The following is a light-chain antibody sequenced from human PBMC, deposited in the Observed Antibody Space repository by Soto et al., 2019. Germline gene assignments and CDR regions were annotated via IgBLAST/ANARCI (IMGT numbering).Light chain of an antibody. J-gene: IGLJ1*01. CDR1: SSDVGGYDY. CDR3: CSYVGATTYV. Sequence: QSALTQPASVSGSPGQSITISCTGTSSDVGGYDYVSWYQLHPGKAPKLMVFEVSNRPSGVSYRFSGSKSGNTASLTISGLQAEDEAEYYCCSYVGATTYVFGSGTKLTVL. CDR2: EVS. V-gene: IGLV2-14*01.